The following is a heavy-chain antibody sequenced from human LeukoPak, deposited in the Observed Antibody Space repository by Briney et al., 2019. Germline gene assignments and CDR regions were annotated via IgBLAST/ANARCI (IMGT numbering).Heavy chain of an antibody. V-gene: IGHV1-69*13. Sequence: ASVKVSCKASGGSFSSYAISWVRQAPGQGLEWMGGIIPIFGTANYAQKFQGRVTITADESTSTAYMELSSLRSEDTAVYYCARDIVVVPAASANWFDPWGQGTLVTVSS. J-gene: IGHJ5*02. CDR1: GGSFSSYA. CDR2: IIPIFGTA. D-gene: IGHD2-2*01. CDR3: ARDIVVVPAASANWFDP.